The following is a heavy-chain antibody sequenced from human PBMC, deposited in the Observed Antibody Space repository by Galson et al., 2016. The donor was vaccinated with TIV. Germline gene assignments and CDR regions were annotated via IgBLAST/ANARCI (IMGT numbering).Heavy chain of an antibody. J-gene: IGHJ5*02. D-gene: IGHD3-16*01. CDR1: GGSFSSYS. CDR2: MNPYSGNT. Sequence: SVKVSCKASGGSFSSYSFNWVRQATGQGLEWMGWMNPYSGNTGYAQKFQGRVTMTRNTAISTAYMELNSLTSEDTAVYYCARAVGGNWFDPWGQGTLVTVSS. V-gene: IGHV1-8*02. CDR3: ARAVGGNWFDP.